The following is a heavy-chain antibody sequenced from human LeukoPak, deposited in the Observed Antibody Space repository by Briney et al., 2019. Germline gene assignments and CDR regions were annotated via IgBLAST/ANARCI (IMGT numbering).Heavy chain of an antibody. CDR3: AKESCSSRCNFDY. D-gene: IGHD2-2*01. CDR2: IDTSGGYT. J-gene: IGHJ4*02. Sequence: GGSLRLSCAASGFTFSSYAMSWVRQAPGKGLEWVSAIDTSGGYTYYADSVKGRFTISRDNSENTLYLQMNSLRAEDTAVYYCAKESCSSRCNFDYWGQGTLVTVSS. CDR1: GFTFSSYA. V-gene: IGHV3-23*01.